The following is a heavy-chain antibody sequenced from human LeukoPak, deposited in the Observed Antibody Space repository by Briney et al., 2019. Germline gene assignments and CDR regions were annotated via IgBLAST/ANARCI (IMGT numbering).Heavy chain of an antibody. J-gene: IGHJ3*02. V-gene: IGHV4-59*01. CDR2: IYYSGST. CDR3: ARLGIDGAFDI. D-gene: IGHD7-27*01. Sequence: SETLSLTCTVSGGSISSYYWSWIRQPPGKGLEWIGYIYYSGSTNYNPSLKSRVTISVDTSKNQFSLKLSSVTAADTAVYYCARLGIDGAFDIWGQGTMVTVSS. CDR1: GGSISSYY.